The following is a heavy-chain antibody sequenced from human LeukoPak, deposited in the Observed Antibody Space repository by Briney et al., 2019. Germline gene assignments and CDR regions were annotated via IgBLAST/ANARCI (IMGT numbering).Heavy chain of an antibody. D-gene: IGHD2-15*01. CDR2: ISWNSGSI. CDR3: AKTIGYCSGGSCSPHNYYYYYGMDV. V-gene: IGHV3-9*01. Sequence: PGGSLGLSCAASGFTFDDYAMHWVRQAPGKGLEWVSGISWNSGSIGYADSVKGRFTISRDNSKNTLYLQMNSLRVEDTAVYYCAKTIGYCSGGSCSPHNYYYYYGMDVWGQGTTVTVSS. J-gene: IGHJ6*02. CDR1: GFTFDDYA.